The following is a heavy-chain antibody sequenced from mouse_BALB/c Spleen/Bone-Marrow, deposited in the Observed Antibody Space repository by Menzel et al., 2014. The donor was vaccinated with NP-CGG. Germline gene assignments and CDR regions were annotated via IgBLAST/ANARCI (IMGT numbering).Heavy chain of an antibody. CDR2: ISSGGSST. D-gene: IGHD3-2*02. CDR1: GFTFSSYG. Sequence: DVHLVESGGDLVKPGGSLKLSCVASGFTFSSYGMSWVRQTPDKRPEWVATISSGGSSTYYPASVKGRFTISRDNAKSTLYLQMSSLNSEDTAMYYCTRRPLQANSYFDCWGQGTTLTVSS. J-gene: IGHJ2*01. V-gene: IGHV5-6*01. CDR3: TRRPLQANSYFDC.